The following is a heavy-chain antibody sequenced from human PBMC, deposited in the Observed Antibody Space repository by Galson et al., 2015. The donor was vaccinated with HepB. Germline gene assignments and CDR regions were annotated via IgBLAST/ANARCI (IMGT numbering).Heavy chain of an antibody. D-gene: IGHD5-18*01. CDR2: IDPSDSYT. CDR1: GYSFTSYW. V-gene: IGHV5-10-1*01. Sequence: QSGAEVKKPGESLRISCKGSGYSFTSYWISWVRQMPGKGLEWMGRIDPSDSYTNYSPSFQGHVTISADKSISTAYLQWSSLKASDTAMYYCARHSILETWIQLWLLADYWGQGTLVTVSS. J-gene: IGHJ4*02. CDR3: ARHSILETWIQLWLLADY.